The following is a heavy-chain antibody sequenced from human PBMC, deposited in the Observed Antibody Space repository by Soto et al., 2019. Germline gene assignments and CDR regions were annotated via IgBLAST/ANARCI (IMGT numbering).Heavy chain of an antibody. CDR3: ARVLGAVVPAAITTLRGYYYYYMDV. Sequence: QVQLVQSGAEVKKPGASVKVSCKASGYTFTSYGISWVRQAPGQGLEWMGWISAYNGNTNYAQKLQGRVTMATDTSTSTAYMGLRSLRSDDPAVYYCARVLGAVVPAAITTLRGYYYYYMDVWGKGTTVTVSS. J-gene: IGHJ6*03. CDR1: GYTFTSYG. CDR2: ISAYNGNT. D-gene: IGHD2-2*01. V-gene: IGHV1-18*01.